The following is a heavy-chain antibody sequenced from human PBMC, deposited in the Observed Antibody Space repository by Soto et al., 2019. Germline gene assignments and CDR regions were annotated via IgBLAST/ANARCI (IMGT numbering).Heavy chain of an antibody. CDR2: IYYSGST. V-gene: IGHV4-59*08. J-gene: IGHJ6*02. D-gene: IGHD6-13*01. Sequence: SETLSLTCTVSGGSISSYYWSWIRQPPGKELEWIGYIYYSGSTNYNPSLKSRVTISVDTSKNQFSLKLSSVTAADTAVYYCATLERIAAAGAGYYYYGMDVWGQGTTVTVSS. CDR3: ATLERIAAAGAGYYYYGMDV. CDR1: GGSISSYY.